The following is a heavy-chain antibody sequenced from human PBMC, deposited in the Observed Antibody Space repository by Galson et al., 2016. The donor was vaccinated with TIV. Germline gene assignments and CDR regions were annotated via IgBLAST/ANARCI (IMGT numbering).Heavy chain of an antibody. V-gene: IGHV1-69*13. CDR3: ARANACGGACYYFDY. CDR1: GVTFSYFA. D-gene: IGHD2-21*02. CDR2: IVPMFGTT. Sequence: SVKVSCKASGVTFSYFAFSWVRQAPGQGLEWMGGIVPMFGTTNYAQKFQGRVTISADESTTTAYLELSSLRSEDTAVYYCARANACGGACYYFDYWGQGTLVTVSS. J-gene: IGHJ4*02.